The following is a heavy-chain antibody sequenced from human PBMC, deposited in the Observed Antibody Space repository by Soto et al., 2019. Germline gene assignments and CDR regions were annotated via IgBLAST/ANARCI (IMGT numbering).Heavy chain of an antibody. V-gene: IGHV1-2*02. J-gene: IGHJ3*02. CDR1: GYSFTGYY. CDR2: INPNSGGT. CDR3: ARDPSIMITFGGVIVPPDAFDI. Sequence: XAVKGSCNASGYSFTGYYMRWVRQAPGQGLEWMGWINPNSGGTNYAQKFQCRVTMTRDTSISTAYMELSRLRSDDTAVYYCARDPSIMITFGGVIVPPDAFDIWGQGTMVTVSS. D-gene: IGHD3-16*02.